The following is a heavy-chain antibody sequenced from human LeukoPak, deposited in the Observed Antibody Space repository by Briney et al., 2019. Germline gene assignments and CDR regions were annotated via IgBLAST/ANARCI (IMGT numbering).Heavy chain of an antibody. Sequence: ASVKVSCKSSGGSFRAISWVRQAPGQGLEWMGGIIPVFGTSNYAQKFQGRITLTADESTATAYLELSGLKSEDTAIYYCARDAGNYGSGSYRDFWGQGTRVTVSS. V-gene: IGHV1-69*13. CDR2: IIPVFGTS. CDR3: ARDAGNYGSGSYRDF. J-gene: IGHJ4*02. CDR1: GGSFRA. D-gene: IGHD3-10*01.